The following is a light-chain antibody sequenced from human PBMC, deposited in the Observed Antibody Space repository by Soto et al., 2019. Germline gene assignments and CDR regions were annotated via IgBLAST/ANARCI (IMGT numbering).Light chain of an antibody. CDR2: DAS. Sequence: EIVLTQSPATLSLSPGERATLSCRASQSVSSYLAWYQQKPGQAPRLLIYDASNRATGIPARFSGSGSGTDFTLTISSLEPEDFAVYYCKKRSNWPITFGQGTRLEMK. CDR3: KKRSNWPIT. CDR1: QSVSSY. J-gene: IGKJ5*01. V-gene: IGKV3-11*01.